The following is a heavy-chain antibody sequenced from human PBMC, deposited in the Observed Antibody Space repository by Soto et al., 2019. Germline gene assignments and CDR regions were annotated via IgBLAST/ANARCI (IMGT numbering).Heavy chain of an antibody. CDR2: ISGSGGST. D-gene: IGHD5-12*01. CDR3: AKRARDGYNSPIDY. CDR1: GFTFSDYA. V-gene: IGHV3-23*01. Sequence: GGSLRLSGAASGFTFSDYAVNWVRQAPGEGREGIAGISGSGGSTGSADSAQGRFTISTDSSKKMDNRQMNRLRGDDTVVYYCAKRARDGYNSPIDYWGQGTVVPVSS. J-gene: IGHJ4*02.